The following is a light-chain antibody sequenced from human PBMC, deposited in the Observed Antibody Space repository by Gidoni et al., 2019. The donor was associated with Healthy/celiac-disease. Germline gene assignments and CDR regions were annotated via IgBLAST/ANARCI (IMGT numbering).Light chain of an antibody. Sequence: DIQMTQCPSSLSASVGDRVTITCRASQSISSYLNWYQQKPGKAPKLLIYAASNLQSGVPSRFSGSGSGTDFTLTISSLQPEDFATYYCQQSYSTPRTFGQGTKLEIK. V-gene: IGKV1-39*01. CDR2: AAS. CDR3: QQSYSTPRT. CDR1: QSISSY. J-gene: IGKJ2*01.